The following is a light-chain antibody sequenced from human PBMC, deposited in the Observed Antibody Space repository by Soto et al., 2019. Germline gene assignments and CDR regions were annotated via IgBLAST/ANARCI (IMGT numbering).Light chain of an antibody. V-gene: IGLV2-14*01. Sequence: QSALTQPASVSGSPGQSITISCTGSRSDIGGSNYVSWYQQHPGKAPKLLIYDVSNRPSGISNRFSASKSGNTASLTISGLQAEDEAAYYCSSYTGTDSVIFGGGTKVTVL. CDR2: DVS. CDR3: SSYTGTDSVI. CDR1: RSDIGGSNY. J-gene: IGLJ2*01.